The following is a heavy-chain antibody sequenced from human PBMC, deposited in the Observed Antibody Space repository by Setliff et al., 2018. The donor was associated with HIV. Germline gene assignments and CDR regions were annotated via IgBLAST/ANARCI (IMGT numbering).Heavy chain of an antibody. Sequence: SETLSLTCTVSGGSISSYYWSWIRQPPGKGLEWIGSVFYSGNTYYNPSLKTRVTISVNTYKNQFSLTLRSVTAADTAVYYCARDTLTMVRGVMFVPTESYLGMDVWGQGTTVTVSS. CDR2: VFYSGNT. J-gene: IGHJ6*02. CDR1: GGSISSYY. D-gene: IGHD3-10*01. CDR3: ARDTLTMVRGVMFVPTESYLGMDV. V-gene: IGHV4-59*12.